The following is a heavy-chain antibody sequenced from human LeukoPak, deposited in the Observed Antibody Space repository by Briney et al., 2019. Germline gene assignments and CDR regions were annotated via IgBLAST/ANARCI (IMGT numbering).Heavy chain of an antibody. V-gene: IGHV4-59*01. J-gene: IGHJ3*02. CDR2: IYYSGST. D-gene: IGHD5-18*01. CDR1: DYSISSYY. Sequence: SETLSLTCTVSDYSISSYYWIWIRQPPGKGLEWIGYIYYSGSTNYNPSLKSRVTISVDTSKNQFSLKLSSVTAADTAVYYCARDYRGYGFDIWGQGTMVTVSS. CDR3: ARDYRGYGFDI.